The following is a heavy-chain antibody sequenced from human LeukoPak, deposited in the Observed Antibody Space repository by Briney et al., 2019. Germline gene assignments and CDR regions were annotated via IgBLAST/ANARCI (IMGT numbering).Heavy chain of an antibody. CDR3: AKDLGAVVRGVHY. CDR1: GFTFSNAW. V-gene: IGHV3-15*01. D-gene: IGHD3-10*01. CDR2: IKSKTDGATT. Sequence: PGGSLRLSCAASGFTFSNAWMSWVRQAPGKGLEWVGRIKSKTDGATTDYAAPVKGRFTISRDDSKNTLYLQMNSLRAEDTAVYYCAKDLGAVVRGVHYWGQGTLVTVSS. J-gene: IGHJ4*02.